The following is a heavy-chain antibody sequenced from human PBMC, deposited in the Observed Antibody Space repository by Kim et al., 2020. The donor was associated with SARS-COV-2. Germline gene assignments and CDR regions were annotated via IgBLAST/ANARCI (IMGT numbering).Heavy chain of an antibody. J-gene: IGHJ3*02. CDR3: ARVPTVTTTFDAFDI. CDR2: KSYDGSNK. Sequence: GGSLRRSCAASGFTFSSYAMHWVRQAPGKGLEWVAVKSYDGSNKYYADSVKGRFTISRDNSKNTLYLQMNSLRDEDTAVYYCARVPTVTTTFDAFDIWGQGTMVTVSS. CDR1: GFTFSSYA. D-gene: IGHD4-17*01. V-gene: IGHV3-30*04.